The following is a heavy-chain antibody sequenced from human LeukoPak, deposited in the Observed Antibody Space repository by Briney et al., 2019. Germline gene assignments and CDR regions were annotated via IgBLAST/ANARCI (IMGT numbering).Heavy chain of an antibody. D-gene: IGHD3-3*01. CDR2: INHSGST. Sequence: SETLSLTCAVYGGSFSGYYWSWIRQPPGKGLEWIGEINHSGSTNYNPSLKSRVTISVDTPKNQFSLKLSSVTAADTAVYYCARGRITIFGVASRFDPWGQGTLVTVSS. CDR3: ARGRITIFGVASRFDP. V-gene: IGHV4-34*01. CDR1: GGSFSGYY. J-gene: IGHJ5*02.